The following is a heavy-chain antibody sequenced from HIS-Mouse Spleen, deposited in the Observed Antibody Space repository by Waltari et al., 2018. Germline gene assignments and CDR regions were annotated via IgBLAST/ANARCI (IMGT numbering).Heavy chain of an antibody. Sequence: LQLQESGPGLVKPSETLSLTCTVSGGSISSSTYYWVRIRQSPAKGLEWIGSIYYSGSTYYNPSLKSRVTISVDTSKNQFSLKLSSVTAADTAVYYCAREIPYSSSWYDWYFDLWGRGTLVTVSS. J-gene: IGHJ2*01. CDR1: GGSISSSTYY. CDR3: AREIPYSSSWYDWYFDL. D-gene: IGHD6-13*01. V-gene: IGHV4-39*07. CDR2: IYYSGST.